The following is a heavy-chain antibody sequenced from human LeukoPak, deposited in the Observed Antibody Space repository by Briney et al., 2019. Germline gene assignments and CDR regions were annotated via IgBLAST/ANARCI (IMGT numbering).Heavy chain of an antibody. Sequence: ASVKVSCKASGGTFSSYAISWVRQAPGQGLEWMGGIIPIFGTANYAQKFQGRVTITTDESTSTAYMELSSLRSDDTAVYYCASFRYSSSWYNDYWGQGTLVTVSS. CDR2: IIPIFGTA. D-gene: IGHD6-13*01. CDR3: ASFRYSSSWYNDY. CDR1: GGTFSSYA. J-gene: IGHJ4*02. V-gene: IGHV1-69*05.